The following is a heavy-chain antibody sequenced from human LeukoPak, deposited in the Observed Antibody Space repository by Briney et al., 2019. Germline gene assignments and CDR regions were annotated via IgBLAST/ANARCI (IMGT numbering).Heavy chain of an antibody. CDR3: ARDRGKVRGGPFDY. J-gene: IGHJ4*02. V-gene: IGHV1-2*02. D-gene: IGHD2-15*01. CDR1: GYTFTGYY. CDR2: INPNSGGT. Sequence: ASVKVSCKASGYTFTGYYMHWVRQAPGQGLEWMGWINPNSGGTNYAQKFQGRVTTTRDTSISTAYMELSRLRSDDTAVYYCARDRGKVRGGPFDYWGQGTLVTVSS.